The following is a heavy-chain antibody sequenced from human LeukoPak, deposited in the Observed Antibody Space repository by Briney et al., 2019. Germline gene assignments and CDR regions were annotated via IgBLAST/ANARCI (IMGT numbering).Heavy chain of an antibody. CDR1: GYTFTGYH. V-gene: IGHV1-2*02. CDR3: ARGAYYYGSGSYYLRY. D-gene: IGHD3-10*01. CDR2: INPNSGGT. Sequence: ASVKVSCKASGYTFTGYHIHWVRQAPGQGLEWMGWINPNSGGTNYAQKFQGRVTMTRDTSISTAYMELSRLRSDDTAVYYCARGAYYYGSGSYYLRYWGQGTLVTVSS. J-gene: IGHJ4*02.